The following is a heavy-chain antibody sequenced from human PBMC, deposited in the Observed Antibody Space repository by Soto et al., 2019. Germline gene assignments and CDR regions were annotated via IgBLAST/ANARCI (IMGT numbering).Heavy chain of an antibody. Sequence: EVQLVESGGGLVQPGGSLRLFWAASVFTFDDYAIHWVRQIPGKGLEWVSGISWNGDATGYADSVKGRFTISRDNAKNSLYLQMDSLKSEDTAMYYCANLPLYGSGFDCWGQGTLVTVSS. J-gene: IGHJ4*02. V-gene: IGHV3-9*01. D-gene: IGHD3-10*01. CDR1: VFTFDDYA. CDR3: ANLPLYGSGFDC. CDR2: ISWNGDAT.